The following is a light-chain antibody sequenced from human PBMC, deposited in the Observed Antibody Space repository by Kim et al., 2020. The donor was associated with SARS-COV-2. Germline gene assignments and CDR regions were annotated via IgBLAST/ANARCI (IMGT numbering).Light chain of an antibody. V-gene: IGLV3-19*01. CDR3: SSRGSSANHL. CDR1: SLRNYY. CDR2: GKN. J-gene: IGLJ2*01. Sequence: VALGQTVRITCQGDSLRNYYGNWYQQKPGQAPVLVIYGKNNRPSGIPDRFSGSSSGNTACLTITGAQAEDEADYYCSSRGSSANHLFGGGTQLTVL.